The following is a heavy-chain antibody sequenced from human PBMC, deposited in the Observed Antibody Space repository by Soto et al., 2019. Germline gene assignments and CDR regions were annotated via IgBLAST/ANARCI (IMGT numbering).Heavy chain of an antibody. CDR1: GYTFTSYG. D-gene: IGHD5-12*01. CDR2: ISAYNGNT. CDR3: ARDHRRYSGYDLDY. V-gene: IGHV1-18*01. Sequence: ASVKVSCKASGYTFTSYGISWVRQAPGQGLEWMGWISAYNGNTNYAQKLQGRVAMTTDTSTSTAYMELRSLRSDDTAVYYCARDHRRYSGYDLDYWGQGTLVNVSS. J-gene: IGHJ4*02.